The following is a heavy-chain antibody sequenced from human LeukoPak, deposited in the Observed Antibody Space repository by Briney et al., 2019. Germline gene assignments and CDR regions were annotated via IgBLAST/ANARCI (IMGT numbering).Heavy chain of an antibody. J-gene: IGHJ4*02. CDR2: IRYDGRNK. CDR1: GFTVSSYG. CDR3: AKEGSDDY. Sequence: PGGSLRLSCAASGFTVSSYGMHWVRQAPGKGLEWVAFIRYDGRNKYYAGSVKGRFTISRDNSKNTLYLQMNSLRAEDMAVYYCAKEGSDDYWGQGTLVTVSS. V-gene: IGHV3-30*02.